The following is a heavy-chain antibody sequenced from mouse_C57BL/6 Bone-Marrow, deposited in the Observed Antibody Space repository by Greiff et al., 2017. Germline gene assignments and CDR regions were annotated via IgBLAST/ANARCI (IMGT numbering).Heavy chain of an antibody. CDR3: ARASSSYGYCDV. J-gene: IGHJ1*03. D-gene: IGHD1-1*01. CDR2: IYPRSGNT. Sequence: QVQLQQSGAELARPGASVKLSCEASGYTFTSYGISWVKQRTGQGLEWIGEIYPRSGNTYYNEKFKGKATLTADKSSSTAYMELRSLTSEDSAVYFCARASSSYGYCDVWGTGTTVTVSS. V-gene: IGHV1-81*01. CDR1: GYTFTSYG.